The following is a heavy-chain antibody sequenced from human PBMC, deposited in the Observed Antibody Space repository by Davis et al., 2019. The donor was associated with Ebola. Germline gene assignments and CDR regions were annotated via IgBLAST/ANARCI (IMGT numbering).Heavy chain of an antibody. CDR1: RGTIRSSSDH. J-gene: IGHJ4*02. V-gene: IGHV4-39*01. D-gene: IGHD1-1*01. CDR2: IFYTGSI. CDR3: VRPQALYSYNWYYFDY. Sequence: PSETLSLTCTVSRGTIRSSSDHWGWIRQSPGKGLEWIGTIFYTGSIDYNPSLKSRVTISVDTSKNQFSLKLTSVTAADTAVYYCVRPQALYSYNWYYFDYWGQGTLVTVSS.